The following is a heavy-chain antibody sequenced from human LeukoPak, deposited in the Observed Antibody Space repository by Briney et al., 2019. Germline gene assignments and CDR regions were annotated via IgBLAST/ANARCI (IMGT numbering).Heavy chain of an antibody. D-gene: IGHD6-19*01. J-gene: IGHJ4*02. CDR1: GGSFSGYY. CDR3: AREEGSVDGNY. Sequence: SETLSLTCAVYGGSFSGYYWSWIRQPPGKGLEWIGEINHSGSTNYDPSLKSRVTISVDTSKNQFSLKLSSVTAADTAVYYCAREEGSVDGNYWGQGTLVTVSS. CDR2: INHSGST. V-gene: IGHV4-34*01.